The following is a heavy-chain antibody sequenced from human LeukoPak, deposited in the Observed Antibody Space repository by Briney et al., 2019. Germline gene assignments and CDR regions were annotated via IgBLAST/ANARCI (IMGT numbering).Heavy chain of an antibody. CDR2: IYPGDSDV. J-gene: IGHJ4*02. V-gene: IGHV5-51*01. CDR3: ARRAYTYGRSGPFDF. CDR1: GYSFNTYW. D-gene: IGHD5-18*01. Sequence: GESLKISCKGSGYSFNTYWIGWVRQMPGKGLECMGIIYPGDSDVKYNPPFQGQVTISVDKSTNTAYLQWSSLKASDTAIYYCARRAYTYGRSGPFDFWGQGTLVTVS.